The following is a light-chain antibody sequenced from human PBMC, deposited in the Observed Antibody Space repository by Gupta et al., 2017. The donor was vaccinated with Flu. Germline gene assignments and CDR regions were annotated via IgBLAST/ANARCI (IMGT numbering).Light chain of an antibody. V-gene: IGKV2-28*01. CDR2: LGS. Sequence: DIVMTQSPLSLPVTPGEPASISCRSSQSLLHSNGYNYLDWYLQKPGQSPQLLIYLGSNRDAGAPDRFSGSGLGTDFPLKISIGEVEDVGLYYFRQALQTPWWTFGQGTKVEIK. J-gene: IGKJ1*01. CDR1: QSLLHSNGYNY. CDR3: RQALQTPWWT.